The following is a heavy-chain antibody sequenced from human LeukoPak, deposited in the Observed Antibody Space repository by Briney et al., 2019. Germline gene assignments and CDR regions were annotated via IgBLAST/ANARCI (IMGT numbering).Heavy chain of an antibody. J-gene: IGHJ6*02. CDR2: IYYSGST. D-gene: IGHD6-6*01. CDR1: GGSISSYY. Sequence: SETLSLTCTVSGGSISSYYWSWIRQPPGEGLEWIGYIYYSGSTNYNPSLKNRVTVSVATSKNQFSLKLSSVTAADTAFYYCARSGIAARIPYGMDVWGQGTTVTVSS. V-gene: IGHV4-59*01. CDR3: ARSGIAARIPYGMDV.